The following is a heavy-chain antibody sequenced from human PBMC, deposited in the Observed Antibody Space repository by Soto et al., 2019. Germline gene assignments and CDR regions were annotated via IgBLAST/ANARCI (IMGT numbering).Heavy chain of an antibody. V-gene: IGHV3-64D*06. Sequence: LRLSCSASGFTFSSYAMHWVRQAPGKGLEYVSAISSNGGSTYYADSVKGRFTISRDNSKNTLYLQMSSLRAEDTAVYYCVKDGLTYYYDSSGYYDLVDAFDIWGQGTMVTVSS. D-gene: IGHD3-22*01. CDR2: ISSNGGST. CDR1: GFTFSSYA. J-gene: IGHJ3*02. CDR3: VKDGLTYYYDSSGYYDLVDAFDI.